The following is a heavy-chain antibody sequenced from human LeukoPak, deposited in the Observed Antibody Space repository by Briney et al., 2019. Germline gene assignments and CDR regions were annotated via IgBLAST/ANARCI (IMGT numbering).Heavy chain of an antibody. CDR1: GYIFTGYY. J-gene: IGHJ2*01. Sequence: ASVKVSCKASGYIFTGYYLHWVRQAPGQGLEWMGWISAYNGNTNYAQKLQGRVTMTTDTSTSTAYMELRSLRSDDTAVYYCARGRYYDSSGYFGPFDLWGRGTLVTVSS. CDR2: ISAYNGNT. D-gene: IGHD3-22*01. V-gene: IGHV1-18*04. CDR3: ARGRYYDSSGYFGPFDL.